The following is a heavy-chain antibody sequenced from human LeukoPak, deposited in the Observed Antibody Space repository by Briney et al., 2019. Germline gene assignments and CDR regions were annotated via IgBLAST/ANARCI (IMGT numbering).Heavy chain of an antibody. CDR1: GYTFTGYY. D-gene: IGHD2-2*01. Sequence: ASVKGSCKAFGYTFTGYYMHWVRQAPGQGLEWMGWINPNSGGTNYAHKFQGRVTMTRGTSISTAYMELRRLKSDDTAVYYCARVVCSSTSCYDAFDIWGQGTMVTVSS. V-gene: IGHV1-2*02. CDR2: INPNSGGT. J-gene: IGHJ3*02. CDR3: ARVVCSSTSCYDAFDI.